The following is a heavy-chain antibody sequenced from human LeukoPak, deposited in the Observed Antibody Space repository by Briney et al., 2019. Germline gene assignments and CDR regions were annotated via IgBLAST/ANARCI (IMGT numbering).Heavy chain of an antibody. V-gene: IGHV1-2*02. CDR3: ARGLRGRYFDY. CDR1: GYTFTSYG. J-gene: IGHJ4*02. CDR2: INPNSGGT. D-gene: IGHD2-21*02. Sequence: GASVKVSCKASGYTFTSYGISWVRQAPGQGLEWMGWINPNSGGTNYAQKFQGRVTMTRDTSISTAYMELSRLRSDDTAVYYCARGLRGRYFDYWGQGTLVTVSS.